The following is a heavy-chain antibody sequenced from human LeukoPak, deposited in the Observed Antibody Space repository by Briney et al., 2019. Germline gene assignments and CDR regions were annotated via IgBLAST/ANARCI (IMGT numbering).Heavy chain of an antibody. D-gene: IGHD3-3*01. J-gene: IGHJ4*02. Sequence: GRSLRLSCAASGFTFSSYTMNWVRQAPGKGLEWVSGINWNGGSTGYADSVKGRFTISRDNAKNSLYLQMNSLRAEDTALYYCARSPYDFWSGYYLYWGQGTLVTVSS. CDR1: GFTFSSYT. CDR2: INWNGGST. V-gene: IGHV3-20*04. CDR3: ARSPYDFWSGYYLY.